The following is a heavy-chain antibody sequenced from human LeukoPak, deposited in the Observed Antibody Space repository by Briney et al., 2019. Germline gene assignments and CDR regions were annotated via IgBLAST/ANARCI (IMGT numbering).Heavy chain of an antibody. CDR2: ISSSSSYI. Sequence: GGSLRLSCAASGFTFSSYSMNWVRQAPGKGLEWVSSISSSSSYIYYADSVKGRFTISRDNAKNSLYLQMNSLRAEDTAVYYCAKVPKEQQLVNWFDPWGQGTLVTVSS. D-gene: IGHD6-13*01. CDR3: AKVPKEQQLVNWFDP. V-gene: IGHV3-21*04. CDR1: GFTFSSYS. J-gene: IGHJ5*02.